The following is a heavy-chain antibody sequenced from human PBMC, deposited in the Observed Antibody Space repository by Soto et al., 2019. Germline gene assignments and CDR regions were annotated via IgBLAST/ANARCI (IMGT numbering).Heavy chain of an antibody. CDR1: GFTFSSYG. CDR3: ARDQGFSRYSSGWYDY. CDR2: IWYDGSNQ. Sequence: HPGGSLRLSCAASGFTFSSYGMHWVRQAPGKGLEWVAVIWYDGSNQYYADSVKGRFTISRDNSKNTLYLQMNSLRAEDTAVYYCARDQGFSRYSSGWYDYWGQGTLVTVSS. D-gene: IGHD6-19*01. V-gene: IGHV3-33*01. J-gene: IGHJ4*02.